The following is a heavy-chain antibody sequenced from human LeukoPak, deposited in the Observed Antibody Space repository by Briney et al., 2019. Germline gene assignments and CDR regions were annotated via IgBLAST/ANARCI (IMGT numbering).Heavy chain of an antibody. D-gene: IGHD2-2*01. V-gene: IGHV3-23*01. Sequence: PGGSLRLSCAASGFTFSSYAMSWVRQAPGKGLEWVSAISGSGGSTYYADSVKGRFTISRDNSKNTLYLRMNSLRAEDTAVYYCAKDKNIVVVPAAMGTFDYWGQGTLVTVSS. CDR1: GFTFSSYA. J-gene: IGHJ4*02. CDR2: ISGSGGST. CDR3: AKDKNIVVVPAAMGTFDY.